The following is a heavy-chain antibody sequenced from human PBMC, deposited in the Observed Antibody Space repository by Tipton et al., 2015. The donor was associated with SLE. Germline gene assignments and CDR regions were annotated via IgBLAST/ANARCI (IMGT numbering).Heavy chain of an antibody. CDR3: ARGGHYAWFGP. Sequence: TLSLTCNVSGGSISSDYWSWIRQPPGKGLEWIGDLYSGGSPNYNPSLKSRVTMSVDTSKNHFSLKVNSVTAADTAVYYCARGGHYAWFGPWDQGFLVTVSS. J-gene: IGHJ5*02. D-gene: IGHD3-3*01. CDR2: LYSGGSP. CDR1: GGSISSDY. V-gene: IGHV4-59*01.